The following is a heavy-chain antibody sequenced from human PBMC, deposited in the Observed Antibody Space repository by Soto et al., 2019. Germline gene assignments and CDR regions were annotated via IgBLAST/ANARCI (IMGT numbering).Heavy chain of an antibody. D-gene: IGHD3-10*01. CDR3: VRGRYGSEIH. CDR1: GFTVSSNY. J-gene: IGHJ4*02. Sequence: TGGSLRLSCAAFGFTVSSNYMTWVRLAPGKGLEWVSLVYSGGATHYAASVKGRFTISTHSSQNTLFLQMNSLRTEDTATYYCVRGRYGSEIHWGQGTKVPSPQ. CDR2: VYSGGAT. V-gene: IGHV3-53*04.